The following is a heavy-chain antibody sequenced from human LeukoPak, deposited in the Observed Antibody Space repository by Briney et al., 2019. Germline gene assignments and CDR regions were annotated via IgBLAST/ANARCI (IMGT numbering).Heavy chain of an antibody. CDR3: AKLNVPDYDILTGYHTYYFDY. CDR1: GFTFSSYA. D-gene: IGHD3-9*01. V-gene: IGHV3-23*01. Sequence: PGGSLRLSCAASGFTFSSYAMSWVRQAPGKGPEWVSAISGSGGSTYFADSVKGRFTISRDNSKNTLYLQMNSLRAEDTAVYYCAKLNVPDYDILTGYHTYYFDYWGQGTLVTVSS. CDR2: ISGSGGST. J-gene: IGHJ4*02.